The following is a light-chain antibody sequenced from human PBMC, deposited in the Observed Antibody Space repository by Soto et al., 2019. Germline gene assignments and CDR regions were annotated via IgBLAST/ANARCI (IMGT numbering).Light chain of an antibody. Sequence: ESVLPRSRGTLYLSPGERATLSCWASETISSSYLAWYQQKPGQAPRLLIYGASSRATGIPDRISGSGSGTDFTLTISRLEPEDFAVYYCQQYVTTPFTFGQGTRVEIK. CDR2: GAS. V-gene: IGKV3-20*01. J-gene: IGKJ5*01. CDR3: QQYVTTPFT. CDR1: ETISSSY.